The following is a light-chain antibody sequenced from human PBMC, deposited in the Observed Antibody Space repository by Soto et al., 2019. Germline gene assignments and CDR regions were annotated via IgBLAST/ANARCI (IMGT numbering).Light chain of an antibody. J-gene: IGKJ5*01. CDR1: QSVSH. CDR3: QQNGRSPVT. CDR2: NAS. V-gene: IGKV3-20*01. Sequence: EIVWTQSPGTLSLSPGERATLSCRASQSVSHLAWYQQKPGQAPRLLIYNASIRVTGIPDRISGSGSGTDFTLTISRLEPEDFAVYYCQQNGRSPVTFGQGTRVEIK.